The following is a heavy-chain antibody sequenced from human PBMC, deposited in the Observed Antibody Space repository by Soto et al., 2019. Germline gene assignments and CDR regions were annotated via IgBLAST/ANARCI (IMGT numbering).Heavy chain of an antibody. D-gene: IGHD3-16*01. CDR3: VMVDNYVTPTPQDV. CDR2: ISPYTGNT. CDR1: GGTFTNYA. Sequence: ASVKVSCKASGGTFTNYAIAWVRQAPRQGLEWMGWISPYTGNTHSASKVQGRLTMTTDTSTSTAYMDLGSLTSDDTAVYYCVMVDNYVTPTPQDVWGQGTTVTVSS. J-gene: IGHJ6*02. V-gene: IGHV1-18*01.